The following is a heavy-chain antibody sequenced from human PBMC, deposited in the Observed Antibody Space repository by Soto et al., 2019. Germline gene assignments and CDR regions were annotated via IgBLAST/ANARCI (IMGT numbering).Heavy chain of an antibody. J-gene: IGHJ4*02. D-gene: IGHD5-18*01. Sequence: GSLRLSCTASGFTFSSYAMSWVRQAPGKGLEWVSAISGSGGSTYYADSVKGRFTISRDNSKNTLYLQMNSLRAEDTAVYYCANGTWIQLWLPGYYFDYWGQGTLVTVSS. V-gene: IGHV3-23*01. CDR3: ANGTWIQLWLPGYYFDY. CDR1: GFTFSSYA. CDR2: ISGSGGST.